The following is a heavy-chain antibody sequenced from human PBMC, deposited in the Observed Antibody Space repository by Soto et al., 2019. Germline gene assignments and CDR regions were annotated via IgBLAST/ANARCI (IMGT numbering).Heavy chain of an antibody. CDR2: IIPIFGTA. D-gene: IGHD2-2*01. Sequence: QVQLVQSGAEVKKPGSSVKVSCKASGGTFSSYAISWVRQSPGQGLEWMGGIIPIFGTANYAQKFQGRVTITADKSTSTAYMERSSLRSEDTAVYYCASREGPHCSSTSCYAFDIWGQVTMVTVSS. CDR1: GGTFSSYA. CDR3: ASREGPHCSSTSCYAFDI. J-gene: IGHJ3*02. V-gene: IGHV1-69*06.